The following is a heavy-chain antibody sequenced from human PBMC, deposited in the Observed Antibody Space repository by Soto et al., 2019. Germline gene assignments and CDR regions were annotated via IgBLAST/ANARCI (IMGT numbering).Heavy chain of an antibody. V-gene: IGHV3-53*01. D-gene: IGHD3-16*01. Sequence: PGGSLRLSCAASGFTVSSNYMSWVRQAPGKGLEWVSVIYSGGSTYYADSVKGRFTISRDSSKNTLYLQMNSLRAEDTAVYYCARDVGGADAYYYYGMDVWGQGTTVTVSS. CDR2: IYSGGST. CDR3: ARDVGGADAYYYYGMDV. CDR1: GFTVSSNY. J-gene: IGHJ6*02.